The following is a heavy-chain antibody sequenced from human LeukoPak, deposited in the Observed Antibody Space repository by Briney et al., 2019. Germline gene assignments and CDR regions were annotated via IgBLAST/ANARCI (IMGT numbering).Heavy chain of an antibody. D-gene: IGHD4-11*01. Sequence: GGSLRLSCEASGFTFSSYAMSWVRQAPGKGLEWVSTFKTNYNQVYYAESVRGRFTMSTDNSKKTAYLQMNSLRVEDTALYYCARSVPDYTRFDFWGQGALVTVSS. CDR1: GFTFSSYA. J-gene: IGHJ4*02. CDR2: FKTNYNQV. CDR3: ARSVPDYTRFDF. V-gene: IGHV3-23*05.